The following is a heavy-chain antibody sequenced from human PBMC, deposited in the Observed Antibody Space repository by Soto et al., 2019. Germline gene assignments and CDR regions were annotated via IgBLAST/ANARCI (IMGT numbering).Heavy chain of an antibody. J-gene: IGHJ6*02. Sequence: LRLSCAAPGFTFSSYWMSWVRQAPGKGLEWVANIKQDGSEKYYVDSVKGRFTISRDNAKNSLYLQMNSLRAEDTAVYYCARIYYDFWSDYYPNGMDVWGQGTTVTVSS. CDR1: GFTFSSYW. D-gene: IGHD3-3*01. CDR2: IKQDGSEK. CDR3: ARIYYDFWSDYYPNGMDV. V-gene: IGHV3-7*01.